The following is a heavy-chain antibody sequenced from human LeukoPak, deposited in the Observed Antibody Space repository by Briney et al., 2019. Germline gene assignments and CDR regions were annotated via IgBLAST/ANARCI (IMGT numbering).Heavy chain of an antibody. CDR1: GGSISGSSYY. J-gene: IGHJ4*02. CDR3: ARQGEAYYDILTGYYTQNYFDY. CDR2: IYYSGST. V-gene: IGHV4-39*01. D-gene: IGHD3-9*01. Sequence: SETLSLTCTVSGGSISGSSYYWGWIRQPPGKGLEWIGSIYYSGSTYYNPSLKSRVTISVDTSKNQFSLKLSSVTAADTAVYYCARQGEAYYDILTGYYTQNYFDYWGQGTLVTVSS.